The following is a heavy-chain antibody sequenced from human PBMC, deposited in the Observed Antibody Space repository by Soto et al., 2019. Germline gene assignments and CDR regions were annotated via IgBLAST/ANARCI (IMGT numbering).Heavy chain of an antibody. Sequence: PGGSLRLSCAASGFTFSDHYVDWVRQAPGKGLEWVGRTRNKANSYTTEYAASVKGRFTISRDDSKNSLYLQMNSLKTEDTAVYYCARNYGGYCSSTSCSVWGKGTTVTVSS. V-gene: IGHV3-72*01. CDR1: GFTFSDHY. CDR2: TRNKANSYTT. CDR3: ARNYGGYCSSTSCSV. J-gene: IGHJ6*04. D-gene: IGHD2-2*01.